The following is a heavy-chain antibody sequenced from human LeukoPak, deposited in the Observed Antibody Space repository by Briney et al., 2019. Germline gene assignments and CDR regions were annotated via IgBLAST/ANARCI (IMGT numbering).Heavy chain of an antibody. J-gene: IGHJ1*01. Sequence: PGGSLRLSCATSGFSFSSYWMSWVRQAPGKGLEWVANIKKDGSEKYYVDSVKGRFTISRDNAQNSMYLQMNSLRVEDTAVHYCTSWGDTTAEYFQRWGQGTLVTVSS. D-gene: IGHD2-21*02. CDR3: TSWGDTTAEYFQR. CDR1: GFSFSSYW. CDR2: IKKDGSEK. V-gene: IGHV3-7*01.